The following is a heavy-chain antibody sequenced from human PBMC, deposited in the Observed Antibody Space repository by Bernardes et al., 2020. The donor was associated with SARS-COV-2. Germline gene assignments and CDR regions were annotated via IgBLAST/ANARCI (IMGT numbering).Heavy chain of an antibody. V-gene: IGHV3-33*01. J-gene: IGHJ4*02. D-gene: IGHD6-13*01. CDR3: AREELAAAESFDY. CDR2: IWYDGSNK. CDR1: GFTFSSYG. Sequence: GSLRLSCAASGFTFSSYGMHWVRQAPGKGLEWVAVIWYDGSNKYYADSVKGRFTISRDNSKNTLYLQMNSLRAEDTAVYYCAREELAAAESFDYWGQGTLVTVSS.